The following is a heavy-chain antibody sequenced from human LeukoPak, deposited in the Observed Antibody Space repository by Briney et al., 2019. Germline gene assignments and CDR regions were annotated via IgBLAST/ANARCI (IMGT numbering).Heavy chain of an antibody. D-gene: IGHD3-10*01. CDR2: IKSKTDGGTT. CDR1: GFTFNNAW. J-gene: IGHJ4*02. V-gene: IGHV3-15*01. Sequence: GSLRLSCAASGFTFNNAWMSWVRQTPGKGLEWVGRIKSKTDGGTTDYAAPVKGRFTISRDNAKNSLYLQMNSLRAEDTAVYYCARSVGSEGCFDYWGQGTLVTVSS. CDR3: ARSVGSEGCFDY.